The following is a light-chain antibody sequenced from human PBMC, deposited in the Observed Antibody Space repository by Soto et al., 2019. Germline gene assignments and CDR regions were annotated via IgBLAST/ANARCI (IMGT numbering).Light chain of an antibody. J-gene: IGLJ2*01. CDR3: SSDTGSSTLV. CDR1: SSDVGGYNY. Sequence: QSALTQPASVSGSPGQSITISCTGTSSDVGGYNYVSWYQQHPGKAHKLMISEVSNRPSGVSNRFSVSKSGNTASLTISGLQAKDEADYDCSSDTGSSTLVFGGGTKLT. CDR2: EVS. V-gene: IGLV2-14*01.